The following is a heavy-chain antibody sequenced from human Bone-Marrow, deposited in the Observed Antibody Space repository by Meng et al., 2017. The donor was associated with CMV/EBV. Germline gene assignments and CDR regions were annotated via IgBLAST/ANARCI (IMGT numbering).Heavy chain of an antibody. J-gene: IGHJ4*02. V-gene: IGHV4-39*01. Sequence: SETLSLTCTVSGGSISSSSYYWGWIRQPPGKGLEWIGSIYYSGSTYYNPSLKSRVTISVDTSKNQFSLKLSSVTAADTAVYYCARQILQYLDYWGQGTRVTVSS. D-gene: IGHD4-11*01. CDR1: GGSISSSSYY. CDR2: IYYSGST. CDR3: ARQILQYLDY.